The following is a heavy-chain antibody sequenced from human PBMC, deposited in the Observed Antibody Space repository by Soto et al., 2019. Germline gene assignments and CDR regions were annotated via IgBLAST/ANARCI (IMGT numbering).Heavy chain of an antibody. J-gene: IGHJ6*02. V-gene: IGHV1-8*01. Sequence: ASVKVSCKASGYTFTSYDINWVRQATGQGLEWMGWVNPNSGNTGYAQKFQGRVTMTRNTSISTAYMELSSLRSEDTAVYYCARGAGFTMIGGFYGMDVWGQGTTVTVSS. CDR2: VNPNSGNT. CDR1: GYTFTSYD. CDR3: ARGAGFTMIGGFYGMDV. D-gene: IGHD3-22*01.